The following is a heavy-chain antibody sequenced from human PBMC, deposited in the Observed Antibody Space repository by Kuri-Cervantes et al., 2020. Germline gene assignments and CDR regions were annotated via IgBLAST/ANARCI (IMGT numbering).Heavy chain of an antibody. CDR2: IRSKAYGGTT. CDR3: TRDRIMTDY. J-gene: IGHJ4*02. V-gene: IGHV3-49*04. D-gene: IGHD3-16*01. CDR1: GFTFGDYA. Sequence: GESLKISCTASGFTFGDYAMSWVRQAPGKGLEWVGFIRSKAYGGTTEYAASVKGRFTISRDDSKSIAYLQMNSLKTEDTAVYYCTRDRIMTDYWGQGTLVTVSS.